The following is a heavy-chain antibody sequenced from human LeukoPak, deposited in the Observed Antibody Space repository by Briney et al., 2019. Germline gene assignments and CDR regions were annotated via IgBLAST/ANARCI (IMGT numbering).Heavy chain of an antibody. CDR3: ARQYTWNYVGY. Sequence: PSETLSLTCTVSGDSISSSGYYWGWIRQPPGKGLEWIGSIYSGSTYYNPSLKSRVTISVDTSKNQFSLKLSSVTAADTAVYYCARQYTWNYVGYWGQGTLVTVSS. D-gene: IGHD1-20*01. CDR2: IYSGST. V-gene: IGHV4-39*07. J-gene: IGHJ4*02. CDR1: GDSISSSGYY.